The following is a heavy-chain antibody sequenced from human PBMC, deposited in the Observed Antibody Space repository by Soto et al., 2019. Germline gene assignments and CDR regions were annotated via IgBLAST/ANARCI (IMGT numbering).Heavy chain of an antibody. Sequence: GGSLRLSCAASGFTFSSYAMSWVRQAPGKGLEWVSAISGSGGSTYYADSVKGRFTISRDNSKNTLYLQMNSLRAEDTAVYYCAKDRYWSGGSCPGGYYFDYWGQGTLVTVSS. CDR3: AKDRYWSGGSCPGGYYFDY. D-gene: IGHD2-15*01. CDR1: GFTFSSYA. J-gene: IGHJ4*02. V-gene: IGHV3-23*01. CDR2: ISGSGGST.